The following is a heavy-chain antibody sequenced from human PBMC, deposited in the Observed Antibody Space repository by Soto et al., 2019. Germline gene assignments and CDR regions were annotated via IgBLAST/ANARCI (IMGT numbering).Heavy chain of an antibody. J-gene: IGHJ4*02. D-gene: IGHD6-19*01. CDR2: IYTSGST. Sequence: QVQLQESGPGLVKPSETLSLTCTVSGGSMSSYYWSWIRQPAGKGLEWIGRIYTSGSTNYNPSLKTRVTMSVDTSNNQVSLKLISVTAADTAVYCWARGVGVAGTFDYGGQGTLVTVSS. V-gene: IGHV4-4*07. CDR3: ARGVGVAGTFDY. CDR1: GGSMSSYY.